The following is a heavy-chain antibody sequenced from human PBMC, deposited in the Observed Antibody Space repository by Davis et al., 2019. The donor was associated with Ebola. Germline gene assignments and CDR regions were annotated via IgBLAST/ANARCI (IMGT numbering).Heavy chain of an antibody. CDR3: AKDYLDY. CDR2: ISYDGSNK. CDR1: GFTFSNYG. V-gene: IGHV3-30*18. Sequence: GESLKISCAASGFTFSNYGMHWVRQAPGKGLEWVAVISYDGSNKYYADSVKGRFTISRDNSKNTLYLQMNSLRAEDTAVYYCAKDYLDYWGQGTLVTVSS. J-gene: IGHJ4*02.